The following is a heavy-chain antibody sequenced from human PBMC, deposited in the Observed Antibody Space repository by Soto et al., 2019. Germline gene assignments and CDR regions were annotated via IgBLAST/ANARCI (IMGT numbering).Heavy chain of an antibody. Sequence: EVQLVESGGGLVQPGGSLRLSCAVSGFTVSSNYMSWVRQAPGKGLEWVSVIYSGGSTYYADSVKGRFTISRHNSKNTLYLQINSLNAEAPAVYYCATGVTPNTSWGQGTLVTVSS. V-gene: IGHV3-53*04. CDR2: IYSGGST. J-gene: IGHJ5*02. D-gene: IGHD3-10*01. CDR1: GFTVSSNY. CDR3: ATGVTPNTS.